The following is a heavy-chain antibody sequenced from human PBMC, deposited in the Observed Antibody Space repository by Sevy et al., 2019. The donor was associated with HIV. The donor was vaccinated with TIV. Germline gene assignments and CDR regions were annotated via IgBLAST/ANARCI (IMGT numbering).Heavy chain of an antibody. CDR3: AKAGVDTAMVQWPYMDV. CDR2: ISWNSDKI. Sequence: GGSLRLSCAASGFSFDDYVMHWVRQAPGKGLEWVPSISWNSDKISYADSVKGRFTTSRDNAKSSLYLQLNSLRVEDTALYYCAKAGVDTAMVQWPYMDVWGKGTTVTVSS. D-gene: IGHD5-18*01. V-gene: IGHV3-9*01. CDR1: GFSFDDYV. J-gene: IGHJ6*03.